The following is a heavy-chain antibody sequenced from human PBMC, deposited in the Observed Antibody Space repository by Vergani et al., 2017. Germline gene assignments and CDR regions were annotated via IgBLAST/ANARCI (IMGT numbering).Heavy chain of an antibody. V-gene: IGHV5-51*01. J-gene: IGHJ4*02. CDR2: IYPADSDT. CDR1: EYSFANYW. D-gene: IGHD1-1*01. CDR3: ARHTTYTDS. Sequence: EVELVQSGPEMRKPGESLKIPCKGSEYSFANYWIGWVRQMPGKGLEWMGIIYPADSDTSYSPSFQGQVTISADKSISTAFLQWDSLKASDTALYYCARHTTYTDSWGQGTLVTVSS.